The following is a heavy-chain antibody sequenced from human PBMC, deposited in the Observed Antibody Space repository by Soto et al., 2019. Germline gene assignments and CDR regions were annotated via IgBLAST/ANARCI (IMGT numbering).Heavy chain of an antibody. CDR2: INPKSGGT. D-gene: IGHD4-17*01. V-gene: IGHV1-2*02. CDR1: GYTFIVYY. CDR3: ARPLTRASPGIGY. J-gene: IGHJ4*02. Sequence: QVQLVQSGAEVKKPGASVKVSCKASGYTFIVYYIHWVRQAPGQGLEWMGWINPKSGGTHYAHTFQGRVTMTSDTSHNTAYMELGRLKSDDTAVYYCARPLTRASPGIGYWGQGTRVTGSS.